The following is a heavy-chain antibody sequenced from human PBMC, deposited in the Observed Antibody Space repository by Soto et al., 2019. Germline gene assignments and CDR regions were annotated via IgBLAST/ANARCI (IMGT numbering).Heavy chain of an antibody. CDR1: GYTFTGYY. V-gene: IGHV1-2*02. D-gene: IGHD3-3*01. J-gene: IGHJ5*02. Sequence: ASVKVSCKASGYTFTGYYMHWVRQATGQGLEWMGWINPNSGGTNYAQKFQGRVTMTRDTSISTAYMELSRLRSDDTAVYYCARVTHPYYDFWSGYFNWFDPWGQGTLVTVSS. CDR3: ARVTHPYYDFWSGYFNWFDP. CDR2: INPNSGGT.